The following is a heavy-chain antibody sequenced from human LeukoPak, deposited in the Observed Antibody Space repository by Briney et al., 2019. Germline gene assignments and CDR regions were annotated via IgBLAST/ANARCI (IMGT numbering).Heavy chain of an antibody. J-gene: IGHJ4*02. D-gene: IGHD4-11*01. CDR2: IWSDGTNK. CDR1: GFTFSHYG. Sequence: GGSLRLSCAASGFTFSHYGMHWVRQPPGKGLEWVGVIWSDGTNKYYADSVKGRFSISRDDSQKRVFLQMNSLRAEDTAVYYCARDAQRGFDYSNSLQYWGQGALVTVSS. CDR3: ARDAQRGFDYSNSLQY. V-gene: IGHV3-33*01.